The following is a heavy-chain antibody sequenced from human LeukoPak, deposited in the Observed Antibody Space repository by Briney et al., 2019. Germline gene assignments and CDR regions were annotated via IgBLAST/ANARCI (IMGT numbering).Heavy chain of an antibody. CDR1: GYTFTGYF. D-gene: IGHD3-22*01. Sequence: GAAVKVSFKASGYTFTGYFIHWVRQAPGQGVEWMGWINPDSGGTNYAQKFQGRVTMTRDRSISTTYMELSRLRSDDSAIYYCARGRGSWYDSSGSPYIRFDYWGQGTLVTVSS. J-gene: IGHJ4*02. CDR2: INPDSGGT. V-gene: IGHV1-2*02. CDR3: ARGRGSWYDSSGSPYIRFDY.